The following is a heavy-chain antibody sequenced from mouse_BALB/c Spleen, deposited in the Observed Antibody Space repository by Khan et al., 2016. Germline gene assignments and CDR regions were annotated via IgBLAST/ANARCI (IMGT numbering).Heavy chain of an antibody. J-gene: IGHJ4*01. CDR3: ARHYLDAMDY. CDR1: GYSFTSYW. CDR2: IDPSDSET. Sequence: QVQLKQSGPQLVRPGASVKISCKASGYSFTSYWMHWVKQRPGQGLEWIGMIDPSDSETRLNQTFKDKATLTVDKSSSTAYMQLSSPTSEDSAVYYCARHYLDAMDYWGQGASVTVSS. D-gene: IGHD1-2*01. V-gene: IGHV1S126*01.